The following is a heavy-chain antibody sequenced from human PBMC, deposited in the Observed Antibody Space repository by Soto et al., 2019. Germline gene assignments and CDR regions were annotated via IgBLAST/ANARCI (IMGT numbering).Heavy chain of an antibody. D-gene: IGHD3-22*01. CDR3: ARGSGYYYWDDY. J-gene: IGHJ4*02. CDR1: GGTFSSYA. V-gene: IGHV1-69*05. Sequence: GASVKVSCKASGGTFSSYASSWVRQAPGQGLEWMGGIIPIFCTANYAQKFQGRVTITRDTSASTAYMELSSLRSEDTAVYYCARGSGYYYWDDYWGQGTLVTVSS. CDR2: IIPIFCTA.